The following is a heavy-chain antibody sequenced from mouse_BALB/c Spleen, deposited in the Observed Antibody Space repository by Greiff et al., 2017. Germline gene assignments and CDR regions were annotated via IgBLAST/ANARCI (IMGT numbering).Heavy chain of an antibody. V-gene: IGHV14-4*02. CDR1: GFNIKDYY. CDR3: NANGYPYYFDY. J-gene: IGHJ2*01. CDR2: IDPENGDT. Sequence: EVQLQQSGAELVRSGASVKLSCTASGFNIKDYYMHWVKQRPEQGLEWIGWIDPENGDTEYAPKFQGKATMTADTSSNTAYLQLSSLTSEDTAVYYCNANGYPYYFDYWGQGTTLTVAS. D-gene: IGHD2-2*01.